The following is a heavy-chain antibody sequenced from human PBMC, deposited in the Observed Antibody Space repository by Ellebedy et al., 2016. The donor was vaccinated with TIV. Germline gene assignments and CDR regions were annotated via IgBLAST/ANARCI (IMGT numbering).Heavy chain of an antibody. CDR3: ARFWTYYYDSSGYYGGNYFDY. Sequence: SVKVSXXASGGTFSSYAISWVRQAPGQGLEWMGGIIPIFGTANYAQKFQGRVTITADESTSTAYMELRSLRSDDTAVYYCARFWTYYYDSSGYYGGNYFDYWGQGTLVTVSS. J-gene: IGHJ4*02. D-gene: IGHD3-22*01. CDR1: GGTFSSYA. CDR2: IIPIFGTA. V-gene: IGHV1-69*13.